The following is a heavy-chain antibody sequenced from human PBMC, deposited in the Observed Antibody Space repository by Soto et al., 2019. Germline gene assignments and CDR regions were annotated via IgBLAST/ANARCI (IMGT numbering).Heavy chain of an antibody. J-gene: IGHJ6*02. CDR1: GYTFTSYG. Sequence: QVQLVQSGAEVKKPGASVKVSCKASGYTFTSYGISWVRQAPGQGLEWMGWISAYNGNTNYAQKLQGRVTMTTDTSTRTAYMEMRSLRSDDTAVYYCARESGSYPLHYYYYGMDVWGQGTTVTVSS. CDR2: ISAYNGNT. CDR3: ARESGSYPLHYYYYGMDV. V-gene: IGHV1-18*01. D-gene: IGHD1-26*01.